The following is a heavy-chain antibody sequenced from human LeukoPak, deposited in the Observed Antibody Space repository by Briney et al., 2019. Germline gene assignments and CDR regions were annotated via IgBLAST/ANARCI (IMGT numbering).Heavy chain of an antibody. CDR3: ARALYGVDV. Sequence: SETLSLTCTLSGGSITSYYWSWIRQPPGKGLEWIGYIYYSGSTNYNPSLKSRVTISADTSKNQFSLKLSSVTAADTAVYYCARALYGVDVWGQGTTVTVSS. J-gene: IGHJ6*02. V-gene: IGHV4-59*01. CDR2: IYYSGST. CDR1: GGSITSYY.